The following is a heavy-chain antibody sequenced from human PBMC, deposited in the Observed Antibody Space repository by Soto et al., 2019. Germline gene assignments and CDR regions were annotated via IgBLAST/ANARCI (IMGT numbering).Heavy chain of an antibody. CDR2: IKQDGSKK. D-gene: IGHD6-13*01. J-gene: IGHJ3*02. CDR1: GFTLSMYW. Sequence: EVQLEESGGGLVQPGGSLRLSCAASGFTLSMYWMTWVRQAPVRGLEWVANIKQDGSKKSYLDSVRGRFTISRDNVRNSLYLQMDSLRAEDTALYYCARDVSPGSSSLYLDAFDIWGQGTMVIVSS. CDR3: ARDVSPGSSSLYLDAFDI. V-gene: IGHV3-7*05.